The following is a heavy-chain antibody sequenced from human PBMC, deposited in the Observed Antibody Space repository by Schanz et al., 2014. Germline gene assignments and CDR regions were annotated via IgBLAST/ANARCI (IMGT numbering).Heavy chain of an antibody. V-gene: IGHV3-13*01. D-gene: IGHD2-15*01. J-gene: IGHJ4*02. Sequence: VQMVESGGGLVQPGGSLRLSCAASGFTLSNSDMHWVRQGTGKGLEWVSTIGYLGDTYYPDSVKGRFTVSRDSGQNSLYLQMNTLRAEDTAVYYCARDRGYCSGGSCLTFDYWGQGTLVTVSS. CDR3: ARDRGYCSGGSCLTFDY. CDR2: IGYLGDT. CDR1: GFTLSNSD.